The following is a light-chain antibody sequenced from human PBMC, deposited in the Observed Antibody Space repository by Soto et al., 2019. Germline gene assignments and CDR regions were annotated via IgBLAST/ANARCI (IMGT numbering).Light chain of an antibody. CDR3: SSYSTNSPVL. CDR1: SSDVGGYNY. V-gene: IGLV2-14*03. Sequence: QSAVTQPASVSGSPGQSITISCTGTSSDVGGYNYVSWYQHHPGKAPKLIIYDVSNRPSGVSNRFSASKSDNTASLTISGLQAEDEADYYCSSYSTNSPVLLGGGTKVTVL. CDR2: DVS. J-gene: IGLJ2*01.